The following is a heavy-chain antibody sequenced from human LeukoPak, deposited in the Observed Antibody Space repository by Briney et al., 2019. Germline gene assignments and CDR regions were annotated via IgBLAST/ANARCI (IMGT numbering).Heavy chain of an antibody. V-gene: IGHV3-23*01. J-gene: IGHJ6*03. CDR3: TKELHVAVAVADYYYFYMDV. CDR2: INGGGNTT. CDR1: GFAFSSFA. D-gene: IGHD6-19*01. Sequence: GGSLRLSCAASGFAFSSFAMGWVRQSPGKGLEWLSTINGGGNTTFYADSVKGRFTISRDNSKNTLYLHMDSLRPDDTAIYYCTKELHVAVAVADYYYFYMDVWGRGTAVTFSS.